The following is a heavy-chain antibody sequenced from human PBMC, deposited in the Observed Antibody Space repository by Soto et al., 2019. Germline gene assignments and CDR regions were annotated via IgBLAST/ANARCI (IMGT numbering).Heavy chain of an antibody. CDR1: GGTFSSYT. D-gene: IGHD4-17*01. CDR2: IIPILGIA. CDR3: ARIESDYQHYFDY. Sequence: QVQLVQSGAEVKKPGSSVKVSCKASGGTFSSYTISWVRQAPGQGLEWMGRIIPILGIANYAQKFQGRVTITADKSTSTAYMELSSLRSEDTAVYYCARIESDYQHYFDYWGQGTLVTVSS. J-gene: IGHJ4*02. V-gene: IGHV1-69*02.